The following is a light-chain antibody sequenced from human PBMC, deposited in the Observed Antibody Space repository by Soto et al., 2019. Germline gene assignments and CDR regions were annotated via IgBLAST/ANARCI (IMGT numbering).Light chain of an antibody. Sequence: QSALTQPASVSGSPGQSITISCTGTSSDVGGYKYVSWYQQHPGKAPKLLIYEVSDRPSGISTRFSGSKSGNTASLTISGLQAEDEADYYCTSYTSISPWVFGGGTKVTVL. CDR3: TSYTSISPWV. V-gene: IGLV2-14*01. CDR2: EVS. CDR1: SSDVGGYKY. J-gene: IGLJ3*02.